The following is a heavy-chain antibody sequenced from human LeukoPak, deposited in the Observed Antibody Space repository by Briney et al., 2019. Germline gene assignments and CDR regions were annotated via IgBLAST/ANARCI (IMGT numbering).Heavy chain of an antibody. CDR3: ARLGCSGGSCLNWFDP. D-gene: IGHD2-15*01. V-gene: IGHV5-51*01. Sequence: PGESLKISCRGSGYSFPGYWIGWVRQMPGKGLEWMGIIYPGDSDTRYSPSFQGQVTISADKSINTAYLQWSSLKVSDTAIYYCARLGCSGGSCLNWFDPWGQGTLVTVSS. CDR2: IYPGDSDT. CDR1: GYSFPGYW. J-gene: IGHJ5*02.